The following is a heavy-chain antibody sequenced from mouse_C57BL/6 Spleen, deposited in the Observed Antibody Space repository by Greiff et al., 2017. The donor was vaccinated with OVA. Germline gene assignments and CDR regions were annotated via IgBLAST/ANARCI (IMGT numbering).Heavy chain of an antibody. J-gene: IGHJ2*01. CDR3: ARWLLDY. CDR2: INPGSGGT. V-gene: IGHV1-54*01. CDR1: GYAFTNYL. Sequence: QVQLQQSGAELVRPGTSVKVSCKASGYAFTNYLIEWVKQRPGQGLEWIGVINPGSGGTNYNEKFEGKATLTADKSSSTAYMQLSSLTSEDSAVYFCARWLLDYWGQGTTLTVSS. D-gene: IGHD2-3*01.